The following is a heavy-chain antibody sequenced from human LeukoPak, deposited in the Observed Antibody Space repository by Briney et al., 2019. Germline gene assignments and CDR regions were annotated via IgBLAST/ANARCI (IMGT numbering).Heavy chain of an antibody. V-gene: IGHV4-61*08. CDR1: GGSISSGDYY. CDR2: IYYSGST. Sequence: SQTLSLTCTVSGGSISSGDYYWSWIRHPPGKGLEWFGYIYYSGSTNYNPSLKSRVPISVDTSKNQFSLTLSSVTAADSAVYYCARGSDSSGYLFDYWGQGTLVTVSS. J-gene: IGHJ4*02. CDR3: ARGSDSSGYLFDY. D-gene: IGHD3-22*01.